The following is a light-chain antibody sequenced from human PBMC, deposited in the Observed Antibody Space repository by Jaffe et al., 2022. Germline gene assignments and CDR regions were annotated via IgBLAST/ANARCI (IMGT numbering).Light chain of an antibody. J-gene: IGLJ1*01. CDR2: EVF. V-gene: IGLV2-14*01. Sequence: QSALAQPSSVSGSPGQSITISCTRPSSSIANYNYVSWYQQHPGQAPKLMIYEVFNRPSGISDRFSGSKSGNTAYLTISGLQAEDEAEYYCCSYTSSSISVFGTGTKVTVL. CDR3: CSYTSSSISV. CDR1: SSSIANYNY.